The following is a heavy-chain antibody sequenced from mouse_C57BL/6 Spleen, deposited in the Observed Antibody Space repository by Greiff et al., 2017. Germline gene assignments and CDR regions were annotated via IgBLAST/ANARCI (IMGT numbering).Heavy chain of an antibody. V-gene: IGHV1-81*01. CDR2: IYPRSGNT. CDR1: GYTFTSYG. D-gene: IGHD1-1*01. J-gene: IGHJ2*01. CDR3: ARRIPITTVVATGYFDY. Sequence: QVQLQQSGAELARPGASVKLSCKASGYTFTSYGISWVKQRTGQGLEWIGEIYPRSGNTYYNEKFKGKATLTADKSSSTAYMELRSLTSEDSAVYFCARRIPITTVVATGYFDYWGQGTTLTVSS.